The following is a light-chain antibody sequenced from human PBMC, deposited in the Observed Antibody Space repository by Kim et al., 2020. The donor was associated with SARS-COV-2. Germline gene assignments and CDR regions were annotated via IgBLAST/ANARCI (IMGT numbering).Light chain of an antibody. CDR1: QTITNC. CDR2: TAS. CDR3: HQTYSTPYT. Sequence: SASVGVRVTITCGASQTITNCLHWYQQKPGIAPKLLISTASNLQDGVPSRFSGSGSGTDFTLTIDSLQPEDFATYHCHQTYSTPYTFGQGTKLEI. J-gene: IGKJ2*01. V-gene: IGKV1-39*01.